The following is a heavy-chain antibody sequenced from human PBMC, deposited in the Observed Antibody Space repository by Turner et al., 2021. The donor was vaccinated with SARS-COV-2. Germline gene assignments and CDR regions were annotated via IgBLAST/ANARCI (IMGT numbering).Heavy chain of an antibody. V-gene: IGHV4-39*01. J-gene: IGHJ6*02. CDR1: CGSISSSSYY. D-gene: IGHD5-18*01. Sequence: QLQLQESGPGLVRPSETLSCPCPVSCGSISSSSYYWGWFRQPPGKGLAWIGNIYYSGGAYYNPSLKSRVTISVDPSKNQFSLKLTTVTAADTAVYYCARLMDTAMDYYGTDVWGQGTTVTVSS. CDR2: IYYSGGA. CDR3: ARLMDTAMDYYGTDV.